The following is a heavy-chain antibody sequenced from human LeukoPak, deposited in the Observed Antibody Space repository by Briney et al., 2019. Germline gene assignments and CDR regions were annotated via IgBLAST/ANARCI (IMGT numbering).Heavy chain of an antibody. J-gene: IGHJ6*02. CDR1: GYSFTSYW. CDR3: ARRGGSGYGHFGMDV. CDR2: IDPSDSYT. D-gene: IGHD3-22*01. Sequence: GESLKISCTGSGYSFTSYWISWVRQMPGKGLEWMGRIDPSDSYTNYSPSLQGHVTISADKSISTAYLQWSSLKASDTAMYYCARRGGSGYGHFGMDVWGQGTTVTVSS. V-gene: IGHV5-10-1*01.